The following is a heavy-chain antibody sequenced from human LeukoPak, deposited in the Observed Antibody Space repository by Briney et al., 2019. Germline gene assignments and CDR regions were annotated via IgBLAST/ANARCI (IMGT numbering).Heavy chain of an antibody. Sequence: PSETLSLTCTVSGGSINNYYWSWIRQPPGKGLEWIGYIHYSGSTNYNPSLKSRVTMSVDTSKNQFSLKLSSGSAADTAVYYCARYGYSYGLDYWGQGTLVTVSS. V-gene: IGHV4-59*08. J-gene: IGHJ4*02. CDR2: IHYSGST. CDR1: GGSINNYY. CDR3: ARYGYSYGLDY. D-gene: IGHD5-18*01.